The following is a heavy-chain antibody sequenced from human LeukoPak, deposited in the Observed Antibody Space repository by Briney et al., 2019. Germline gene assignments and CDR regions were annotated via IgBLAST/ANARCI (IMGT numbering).Heavy chain of an antibody. V-gene: IGHV4-34*01. Sequence: SQTLSLTCAVYGGSFSGYYWSWIRQPPGKGLEWIGEINHSGSTNYNPSLKSRVTISVDTSKNQFSLKLSSVTAADTAVYYCARVTMIVVVNWFDPWGQGTLVTVSS. CDR1: GGSFSGYY. CDR3: ARVTMIVVVNWFDP. D-gene: IGHD3-22*01. CDR2: INHSGST. J-gene: IGHJ5*02.